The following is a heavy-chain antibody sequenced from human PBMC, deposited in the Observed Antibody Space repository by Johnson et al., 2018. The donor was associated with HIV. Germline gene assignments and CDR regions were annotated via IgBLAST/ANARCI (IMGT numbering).Heavy chain of an antibody. V-gene: IGHV3-66*01. CDR1: GFTFSNAW. CDR3: ARASDAFDI. Sequence: VQLVESGGGLVKPGGSLRLSCAASGFTFSNAWMSWVRQAPGKGLEWVSVIYSGGSTYYADSVKGRFTISRDNSKNTLYLQMNSLRAEDTAVYYCARASDAFDIWGQGTMVTVSS. CDR2: IYSGGST. J-gene: IGHJ3*02.